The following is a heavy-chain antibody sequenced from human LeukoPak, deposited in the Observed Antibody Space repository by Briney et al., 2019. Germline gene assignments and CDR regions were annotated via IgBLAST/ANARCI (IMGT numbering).Heavy chain of an antibody. V-gene: IGHV3-11*04. CDR3: ASETPDGAFDI. Sequence: GGSLRLSCAASGFTFSDYYMSWIRQAPGEGLEWVSYISSSGSTIYYADSVKGRFAISRDIAKNSLYLRMNRLRAEDTAVYYCASETPDGAFDIWAKGQWSPSLQ. J-gene: IGHJ3*02. CDR1: GFTFSDYY. CDR2: ISSSGSTI.